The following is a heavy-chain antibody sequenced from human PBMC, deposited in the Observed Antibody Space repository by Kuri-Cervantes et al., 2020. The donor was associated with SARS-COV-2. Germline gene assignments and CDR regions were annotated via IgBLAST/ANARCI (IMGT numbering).Heavy chain of an antibody. V-gene: IGHV2-26*01. J-gene: IGHJ6*02. CDR3: ARIEFYYYYGMDA. CDR1: GFSLSNARMG. CDR2: IFSNDEK. Sequence: SGPTLVKPTETLTLTCTVSGFSLSNARMGVSWIRQPPGKALEWLAHIFSNDEKSYSTSLKSRLTISKDTSKSQVVLTMTNMDPVDTAAYYCARIEFYYYYGMDAWGQGTTVTVSS.